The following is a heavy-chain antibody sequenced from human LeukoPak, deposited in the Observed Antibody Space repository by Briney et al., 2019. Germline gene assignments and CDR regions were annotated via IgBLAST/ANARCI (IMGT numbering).Heavy chain of an antibody. CDR3: ARDGMRSIAVASTDVYYYYYMDV. Sequence: PGGSLRLSCAASGFTFSDYYMSWIRQAPGKGLEWVSSISSSSSYIYYADSVKGRFTISRDNAKNSLYLQMNSLRAEDTAVYYCARDGMRSIAVASTDVYYYYYMDVWGKGTTVTVSS. CDR2: ISSSSSYI. V-gene: IGHV3-11*06. D-gene: IGHD6-19*01. J-gene: IGHJ6*03. CDR1: GFTFSDYY.